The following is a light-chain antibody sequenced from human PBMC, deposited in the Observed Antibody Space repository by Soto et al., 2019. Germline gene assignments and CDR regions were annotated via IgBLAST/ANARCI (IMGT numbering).Light chain of an antibody. CDR1: QSVSSN. V-gene: IGKV3-15*01. CDR2: GAS. CDR3: QQYNNWWT. Sequence: EIVMTQAPATPSVSPGERRTLSRRASQSVSSNLAWDQQKPGQAPXXLIYGASTRATGIPARFSGSGSGTDFTLTISSLQSEDFAVDYCQQYNNWWTFGQGTKVDIK. J-gene: IGKJ1*01.